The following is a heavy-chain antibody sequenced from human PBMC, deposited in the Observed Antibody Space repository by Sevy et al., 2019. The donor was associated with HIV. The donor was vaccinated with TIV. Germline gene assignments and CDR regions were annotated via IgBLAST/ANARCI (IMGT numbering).Heavy chain of an antibody. CDR1: GGSMTSSY. D-gene: IGHD1-1*01. CDR2: IYYTGNS. Sequence: SETLSLTCNVSGGSMTSSYWNWIRQPPGKGLEWIGYIYYTGNSKHNPSLKSRVTISVDTSKKQFSLKLSSVTAADTAVYYCVRGYALGLHYGMDVWGQGTTVTVSS. J-gene: IGHJ6*02. CDR3: VRGYALGLHYGMDV. V-gene: IGHV4-59*01.